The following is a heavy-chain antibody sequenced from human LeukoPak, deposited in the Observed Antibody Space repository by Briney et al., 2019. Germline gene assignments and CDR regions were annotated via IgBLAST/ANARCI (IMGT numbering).Heavy chain of an antibody. J-gene: IGHJ1*01. CDR2: ISSSSSTI. Sequence: GGSLRLSCAASGFTFSSYSMNWVRQAPGKGLEWVSYISSSSSTIYYADSVKGRFTISRDNAKNSLYLQMNSLRAEDTAVYYCARSSPGVLRWFGELLSHQYPNAEYFQHWGQGTLVTVSS. V-gene: IGHV3-48*04. D-gene: IGHD3-10*01. CDR1: GFTFSSYS. CDR3: ARSSPGVLRWFGELLSHQYPNAEYFQH.